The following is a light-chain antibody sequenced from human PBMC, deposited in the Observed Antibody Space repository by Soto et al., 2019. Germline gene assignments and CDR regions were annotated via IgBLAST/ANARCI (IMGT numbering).Light chain of an antibody. CDR2: QAS. CDR3: QQYNSYST. CDR1: QNLRSW. J-gene: IGKJ1*01. Sequence: DIQMTQSPSTLSASVGDRVTITCRASQNLRSWLAWYQQKPGKPPKLLIFQASNLQSGVPSRFSGSGSGTEFTLTISSLQPDDFATYYCQQYNSYSTFGQGTKVDIK. V-gene: IGKV1-5*03.